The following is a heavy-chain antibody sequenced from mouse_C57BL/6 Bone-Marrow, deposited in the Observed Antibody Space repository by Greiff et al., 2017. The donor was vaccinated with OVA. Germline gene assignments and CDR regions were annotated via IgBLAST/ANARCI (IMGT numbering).Heavy chain of an antibody. V-gene: IGHV15-2*01. D-gene: IGHD1-1*01. Sequence: VQLQQSGSELRSPGSSVKLSCKDFDSEVFPIAYMSWVRQKPGHGFEWIGGILPSIGRTIYGEKFEDKATLDADTLSNTAYLELNSLTSEDSAIYYCANYYGSRFCSMDYWGQETSVSVPS. CDR1: DSEVFPIAY. CDR3: ANYYGSRFCSMDY. J-gene: IGHJ4*01. CDR2: ILPSIGRT.